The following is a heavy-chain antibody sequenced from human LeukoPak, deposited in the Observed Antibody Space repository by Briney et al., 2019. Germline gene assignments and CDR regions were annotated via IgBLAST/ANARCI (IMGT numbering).Heavy chain of an antibody. J-gene: IGHJ4*02. CDR1: GYTFTGYY. Sequence: ASVKVSCKASGYTFTGYYMHWVRQAPGQGLEWMGWINPDSGGTNYAQKFQGRVTMTRDTSISTAYMELSRLRSDDTAVYYCARDEYFGSGSYWQDYWGQGTLVTVSS. CDR2: INPDSGGT. V-gene: IGHV1-2*02. D-gene: IGHD3-10*01. CDR3: ARDEYFGSGSYWQDY.